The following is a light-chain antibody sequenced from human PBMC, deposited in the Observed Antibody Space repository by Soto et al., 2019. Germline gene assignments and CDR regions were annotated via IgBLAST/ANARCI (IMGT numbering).Light chain of an antibody. CDR2: KAS. J-gene: IGKJ1*01. V-gene: IGKV1-5*03. Sequence: DIQMTQSPSTLSASVGDRVTITCRASQSIRSWLAWYQQKPGKTPKLLIYKASTIESGVPSRFSGSGSGTEFTLTISSLQPDDFATYYCQLYNSYLSTFGQGTKVEIK. CDR1: QSIRSW. CDR3: QLYNSYLST.